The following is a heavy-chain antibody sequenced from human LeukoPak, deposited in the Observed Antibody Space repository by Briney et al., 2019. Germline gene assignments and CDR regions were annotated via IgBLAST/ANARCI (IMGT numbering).Heavy chain of an antibody. J-gene: IGHJ4*02. D-gene: IGHD1-26*01. CDR3: AKDFSVKWELLIGH. V-gene: IGHV3-30*02. CDR2: IRYDGSKK. Sequence: GGSLRLSCAASGFSSSNYGMHWVRQAPGKGLEWVAFIRYDGSKKYYADSVKGRFTISRDKSKNTLSLQMDSLRAEDTAVYYCAKDFSVKWELLIGHWGQGTLVTVSS. CDR1: GFSSSNYG.